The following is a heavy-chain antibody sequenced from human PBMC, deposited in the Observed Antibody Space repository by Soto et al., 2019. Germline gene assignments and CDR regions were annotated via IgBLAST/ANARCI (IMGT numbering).Heavy chain of an antibody. CDR2: ISSSSSYI. Sequence: GGSLRLSCAASGFTFSSYSMNWVRQAPGKGLEWVSSISSSSSYIYYADSVKGRFTISIDNAKNSLYPQMNSLRAEDTTVYYCARGGDIAAAGTFHYMAVWGKGTTVTVSS. V-gene: IGHV3-21*01. D-gene: IGHD6-13*01. CDR1: GFTFSSYS. J-gene: IGHJ6*03. CDR3: ARGGDIAAAGTFHYMAV.